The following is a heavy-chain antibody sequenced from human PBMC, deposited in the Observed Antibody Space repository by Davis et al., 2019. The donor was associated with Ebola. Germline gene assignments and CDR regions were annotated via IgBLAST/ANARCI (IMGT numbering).Heavy chain of an antibody. CDR2: ISSSSSYI. J-gene: IGHJ3*02. CDR3: ARDPYSSSDI. V-gene: IGHV3-21*01. Sequence: GESLKISCAASGFTFSSYWMNWVRQAPGKGLEWVSSISSSSSYIYYADSVKGRFTISRDNAKNSLYLQMNSLRAEDTAVYYCARDPYSSSDIWGQGTMVTVSS. D-gene: IGHD6-6*01. CDR1: GFTFSSYW.